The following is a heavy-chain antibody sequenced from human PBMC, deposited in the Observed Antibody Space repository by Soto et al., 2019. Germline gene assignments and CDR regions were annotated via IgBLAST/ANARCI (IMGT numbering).Heavy chain of an antibody. CDR2: IRTISSAI. CDR1: GFTFSDYP. CDR3: ARETHSFDS. J-gene: IGHJ4*02. Sequence: LGGSLRLSCAASGFTFSDYPMNWVRQAPGKGLEWVSSIRTISSAIYFADSVRGRFTISRDNARNSLYLQMTSLRDEDTAVYYCARETHSFDSWGQGTLVTVSS. V-gene: IGHV3-48*02.